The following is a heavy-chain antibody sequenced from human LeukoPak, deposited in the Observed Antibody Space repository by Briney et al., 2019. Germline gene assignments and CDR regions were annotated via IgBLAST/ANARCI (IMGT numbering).Heavy chain of an antibody. V-gene: IGHV3-23*01. CDR3: AKRGPIYSSSPGNYFDY. J-gene: IGHJ4*02. Sequence: GGSLRLSCAASGFTFSSCGMTWVRQAPGKGLEWVSSISGSDDGTYYADSVKGRFTISRYNSKNTLYLQMNSLRAEDTAIYYCAKRGPIYSSSPGNYFDYWGQGTLVTVTS. D-gene: IGHD6-6*01. CDR2: ISGSDDGT. CDR1: GFTFSSCG.